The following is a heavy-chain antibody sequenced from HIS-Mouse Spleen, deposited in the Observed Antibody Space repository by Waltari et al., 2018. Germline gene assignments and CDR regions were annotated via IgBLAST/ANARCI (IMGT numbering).Heavy chain of an antibody. V-gene: IGHV4-39*07. CDR2: IYYSGST. Sequence: QLQLQESGPGLVKPSETLSLTCTVSGGSISSSSYYWGWIRQPPGKGLEWIGSIYYSGSTYYNPSLKSRVTISVDTSKNQFSLKLSSVTAADTAVYYCARVGATTAFDIWGQGTMVTVSS. CDR1: GGSISSSSYY. CDR3: ARVGATTAFDI. J-gene: IGHJ3*02. D-gene: IGHD1-26*01.